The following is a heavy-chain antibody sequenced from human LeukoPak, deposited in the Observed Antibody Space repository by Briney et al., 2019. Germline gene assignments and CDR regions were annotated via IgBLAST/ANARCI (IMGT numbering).Heavy chain of an antibody. J-gene: IGHJ4*02. V-gene: IGHV3-30-3*01. D-gene: IGHD2-21*01. CDR1: GFTFSSYA. CDR3: ARDGDYEGPDY. CDR2: ISYDGSNK. Sequence: GRSLRLSCAASGFTFSSYAMHWVRQAPGKGLEWVAVISYDGSNKYYADSVKGRFTISRDNSKNTLYLQMNSLRAEDTAAYYCARDGDYEGPDYWGQGTLVTVSS.